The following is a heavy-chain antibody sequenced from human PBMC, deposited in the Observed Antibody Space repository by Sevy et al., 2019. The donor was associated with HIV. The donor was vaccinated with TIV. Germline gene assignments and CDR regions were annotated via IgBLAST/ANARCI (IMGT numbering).Heavy chain of an antibody. J-gene: IGHJ4*02. D-gene: IGHD3-10*01. CDR2: LSYDDSDE. CDR3: AKEDLGSIDY. V-gene: IGHV3-30-3*02. CDR1: GFIFSTSP. Sequence: GGSLRLSCAASGFIFSTSPMHWVRQAPGKGLECVAILSYDDSDENYADSVKGRFTISRDNSKNTLYLQMNSLRTEDTAVYYSAKEDLGSIDYWGQGALFTVSS.